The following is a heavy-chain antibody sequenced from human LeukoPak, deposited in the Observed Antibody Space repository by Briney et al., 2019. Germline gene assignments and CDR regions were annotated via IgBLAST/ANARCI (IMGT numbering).Heavy chain of an antibody. J-gene: IGHJ4*02. V-gene: IGHV1-8*03. CDR1: GYTFTSYD. D-gene: IGHD6-13*01. CDR3: ARGLAAAGDFDY. CDR2: MNPNSGNT. Sequence: ASVKVSCKASGYTFTSYDINWVRQATGQGLEWMGWMNPNSGNTGYAQKFQGRVTITRNTSISTAYMELSSPRSEDTAVYYCARGLAAAGDFDYWGQGTLVTVSS.